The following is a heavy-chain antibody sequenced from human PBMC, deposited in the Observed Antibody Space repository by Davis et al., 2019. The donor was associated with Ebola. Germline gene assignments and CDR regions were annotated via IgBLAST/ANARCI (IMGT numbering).Heavy chain of an antibody. CDR1: GGTFGSYA. CDR3: ARYCNSPTCRQYSYFGMDA. V-gene: IGHV1-69*13. Sequence: SSVKVSCKAPGGTFGSYAVSWVRQAPGQGLEWMGGVYVHYSANYAQKFQGRITITADESTAYLELRSLRSEDTAVYYCARYCNSPTCRQYSYFGMDAWGQGTTVTVSS. D-gene: IGHD2/OR15-2a*01. J-gene: IGHJ6*02. CDR2: VYVHYSA.